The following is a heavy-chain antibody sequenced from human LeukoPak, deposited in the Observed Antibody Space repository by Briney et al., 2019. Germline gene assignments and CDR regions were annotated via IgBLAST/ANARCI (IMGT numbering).Heavy chain of an antibody. Sequence: GGSLRLSCAASGFTFSCYSMNWVRQAPGKGLEWVSSISSSSSYIYYADSVKGRFTISRDNAKNSLYLQMNSLRAEDTAVYYCARLDFWSGYYTHDYWGQGTLVTVSS. J-gene: IGHJ4*02. CDR2: ISSSSSYI. D-gene: IGHD3-3*01. CDR3: ARLDFWSGYYTHDY. CDR1: GFTFSCYS. V-gene: IGHV3-21*01.